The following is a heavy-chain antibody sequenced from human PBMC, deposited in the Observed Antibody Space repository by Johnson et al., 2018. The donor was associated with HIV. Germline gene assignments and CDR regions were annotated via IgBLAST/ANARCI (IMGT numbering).Heavy chain of an antibody. CDR1: GFTFSSYW. CDR3: ARGRYGRMTTVAAAAFDI. J-gene: IGHJ3*02. D-gene: IGHD4-23*01. V-gene: IGHV3-7*03. Sequence: VQLVESGGGVVQPGRSLRLSCAASGFTFSSYWMSWVRQAPGKGLEWVANIKPDGSEKYYVDSVKGRFTISRDNAKNALYLQMNSLRAEDTALYYLARGRYGRMTTVAAAAFDIWGQGTMVTVSS. CDR2: IKPDGSEK.